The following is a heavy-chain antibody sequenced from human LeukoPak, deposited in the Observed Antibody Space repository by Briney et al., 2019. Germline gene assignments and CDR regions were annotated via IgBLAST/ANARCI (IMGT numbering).Heavy chain of an antibody. V-gene: IGHV4-61*01. CDR2: IYYSGST. CDR1: GGSISSGSYY. CDR3: ARGLYSGSYSFDY. J-gene: IGHJ4*02. D-gene: IGHD1-26*01. Sequence: MSSETLSLTCTVSGGSISSGSYYWSWIRQPPGKGLEWIGYIYYSGSTNYNPSLKSRVTISVDTSKNQFSLKLSSVTAADTAVYYCARGLYSGSYSFDYWGQGTLVTVSS.